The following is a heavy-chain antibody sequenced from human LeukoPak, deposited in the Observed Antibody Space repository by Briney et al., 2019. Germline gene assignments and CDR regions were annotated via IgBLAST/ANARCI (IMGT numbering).Heavy chain of an antibody. V-gene: IGHV4-39*01. CDR3: ARHVPSTIFFNWFDP. D-gene: IGHD3-3*01. CDR1: GGSNNRSSRYY. CDR2: SFYRGIT. Sequence: SXXLSLTCTVSGGSNNRSSRYYWGWIRQPPGKGLGWIGSSFYRGITYHNPSLKSRVTISVDTSNNQFSLKLTSVTAADTAVYYCARHVPSTIFFNWFDPWGQGTLATVSS. J-gene: IGHJ5*02.